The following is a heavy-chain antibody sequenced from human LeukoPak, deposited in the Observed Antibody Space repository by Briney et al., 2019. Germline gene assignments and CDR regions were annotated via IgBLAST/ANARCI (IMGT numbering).Heavy chain of an antibody. V-gene: IGHV7-4-1*02. J-gene: IGHJ6*02. CDR3: ARGVVAATRGTYYYYGMDV. Sequence: GASVTVSCTASGYTFTSYAMNWVRQAPGQGLEWMGWINTNTGNPTYAQGFTGRFVFSLDTSVSTAYLQISSLKAEDTAVYYCARGVVAATRGTYYYYGMDVWGQGTTVTVSS. CDR1: GYTFTSYA. D-gene: IGHD2-15*01. CDR2: INTNTGNP.